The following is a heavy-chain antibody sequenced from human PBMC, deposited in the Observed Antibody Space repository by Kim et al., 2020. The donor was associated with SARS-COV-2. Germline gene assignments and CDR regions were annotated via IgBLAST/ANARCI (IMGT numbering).Heavy chain of an antibody. Sequence: VDSVKGRFTFARDKAKNALYLQMNSLRVEDTALYYCARSRGTFPESDMDDWGNGTTVTVSS. CDR3: ARSRGTFPESDMDD. D-gene: IGHD1-7*01. V-gene: IGHV3-20*03. J-gene: IGHJ6*04.